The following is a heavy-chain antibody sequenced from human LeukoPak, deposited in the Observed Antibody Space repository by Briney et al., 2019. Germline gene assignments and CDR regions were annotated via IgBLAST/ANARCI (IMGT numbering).Heavy chain of an antibody. Sequence: ASVAVSCTTSGYTFSVYYIHWVRQAPGQGLEWMGWISAYNGNTNYAQKLQGRVTMTTDTSTSTAYMELRSLRSDDTAVYYCARLLVVPAEIDYWGQGTLVTVSS. CDR2: ISAYNGNT. D-gene: IGHD2-2*01. CDR1: GYTFSVYY. J-gene: IGHJ4*02. V-gene: IGHV1-18*04. CDR3: ARLLVVPAEIDY.